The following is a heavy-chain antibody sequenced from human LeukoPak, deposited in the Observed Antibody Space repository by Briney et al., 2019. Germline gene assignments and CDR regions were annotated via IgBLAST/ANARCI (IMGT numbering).Heavy chain of an antibody. CDR2: IYSTGST. D-gene: IGHD2-21*01. CDR3: ARGIADPYSFDS. CDR1: GGSINLYY. V-gene: IGHV4-4*07. J-gene: IGHJ4*02. Sequence: PSETLSLTCTVSGGSINLYYWSWIRQPAGKGLEWVGRIYSTGSTHYSPSLKSRVTMSVDKSKNQFSLNLSSVTAADTAVYYCARGIADPYSFDSWGQGTLVTVSS.